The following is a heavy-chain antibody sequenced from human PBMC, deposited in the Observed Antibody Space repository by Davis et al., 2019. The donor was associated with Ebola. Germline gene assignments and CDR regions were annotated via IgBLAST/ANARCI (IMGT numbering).Heavy chain of an antibody. J-gene: IGHJ4*02. Sequence: LSLTCTVSGGSISSYYWSWIRQPPGKGLEWVSYISSSGSTIYYADSVKGRFTISRDNAKNSLYLQMNSLRAEDTAVYYCARDHIVGARGGWGQGTLVTVSS. CDR3: ARDHIVGARGG. V-gene: IGHV3-11*01. CDR1: GGSISSYY. D-gene: IGHD1-26*01. CDR2: ISSSGSTI.